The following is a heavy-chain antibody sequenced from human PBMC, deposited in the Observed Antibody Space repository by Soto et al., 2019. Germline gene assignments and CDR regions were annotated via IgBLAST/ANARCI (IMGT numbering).Heavy chain of an antibody. CDR2: ISYSGTA. CDR3: AGLQVAGLPGEEGCLGS. V-gene: IGHV4-31*01. Sequence: VQLLESGPGLVQPSQTLSLTCTVSGGSISSGSYYWGWIRQHPGKGLEWIGHISYSGTAYYKPSLNSQVTVSVDTTKTQFTRMVNSVNAADTAVYYCAGLQVAGLPGEEGCLGSGGQGDLVGVSS. CDR1: GGSISSGSYY. D-gene: IGHD6-19*01. J-gene: IGHJ1*01.